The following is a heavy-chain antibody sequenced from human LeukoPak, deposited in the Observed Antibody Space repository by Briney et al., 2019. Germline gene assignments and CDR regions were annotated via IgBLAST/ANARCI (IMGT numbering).Heavy chain of an antibody. CDR2: IYSGGST. CDR1: GFTVSSNY. D-gene: IGHD3-16*02. CDR3: ARDLSSLESEVQC. V-gene: IGHV3-53*01. Sequence: GGSLRLSCAASGFTVSSNYMSWVRQAPGKGLEWVSVIYSGGSTYYADSVKGRFTISRDNSKNTLYLQMNSLRAEDTAVYYCARDLSSLESEVQCWGQGTLVTVSS. J-gene: IGHJ4*02.